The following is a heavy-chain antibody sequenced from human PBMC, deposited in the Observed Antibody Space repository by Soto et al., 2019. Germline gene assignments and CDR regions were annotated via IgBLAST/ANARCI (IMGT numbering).Heavy chain of an antibody. J-gene: IGHJ5*02. CDR1: GGSLSSSGYY. Sequence: LSLTCTVSGGSLSSSGYYWGWIRQPPGKGLEYIGSIYYSGSTYYNPSLKSRVTISVDTSKNYFSLKLRSVTAADTAVYYCARQAHHDNWFDPWGQGTLVTVSS. V-gene: IGHV4-39*01. CDR2: IYYSGST. CDR3: ARQAHHDNWFDP.